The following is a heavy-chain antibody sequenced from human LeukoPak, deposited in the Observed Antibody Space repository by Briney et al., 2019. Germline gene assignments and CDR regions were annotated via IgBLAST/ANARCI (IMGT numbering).Heavy chain of an antibody. CDR1: GFTFSSYS. D-gene: IGHD3-22*01. CDR3: ASDVSRRIVVGTFDY. CDR2: ISSSSSYI. J-gene: IGHJ4*02. V-gene: IGHV3-21*01. Sequence: GGSLRLSCAASGFTFSSYSMNWVRQAPGKGLEWVSSISSSSSYIYYADSVKGRFTISRDNAKNSLYLQMNSLRAEDTAVYYCASDVSRRIVVGTFDYWGQGTLVTVSS.